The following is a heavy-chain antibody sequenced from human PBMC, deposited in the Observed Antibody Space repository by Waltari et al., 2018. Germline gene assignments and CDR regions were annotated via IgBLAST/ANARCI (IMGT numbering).Heavy chain of an antibody. J-gene: IGHJ4*02. CDR2: ISSSSLYM. CDR3: ARSSTTVTTFG. D-gene: IGHD4-17*01. CDR1: GFTFGAHG. V-gene: IGHV3-21*01. Sequence: VQLVESGGGVVQPGRSLRLSCPASGFTFGAHGMQWVRQAPGKGLEWVSSISSSSLYMSYADSVKGRVTISRDNAKNSLYLQMNSLRVEDTAVYYCARSSTTVTTFGWGQGTLVTVSS.